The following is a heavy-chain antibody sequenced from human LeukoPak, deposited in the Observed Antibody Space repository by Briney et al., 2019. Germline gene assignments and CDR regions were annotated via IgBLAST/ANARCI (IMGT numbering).Heavy chain of an antibody. CDR1: GGSISSGGYY. J-gene: IGHJ5*02. V-gene: IGHV4-31*03. Sequence: SQTLSLTCTVSGGSISSGGYYWSWIRQHPGKGLGWIGYIYYSGSTYYNPSLKSRVTISVDTSKNQLSLKLSSGTAADTAVYYCARSGSVSAVPHFDPWGQGTLVTVSS. D-gene: IGHD2-2*01. CDR2: IYYSGST. CDR3: ARSGSVSAVPHFDP.